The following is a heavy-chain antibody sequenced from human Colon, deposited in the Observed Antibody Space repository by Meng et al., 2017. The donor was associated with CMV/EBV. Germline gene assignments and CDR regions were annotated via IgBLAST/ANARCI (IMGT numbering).Heavy chain of an antibody. Sequence: GESLKISCATSGFTFGSYSMNWVRQAPGKGLEWVSSISGPGGSIWYADSMRGRFTASRDNAKTSQYLQMNSLRAEDTGVYYCARGSNVYYGMDVWGQGTTVTVSS. J-gene: IGHJ6*02. CDR1: GFTFGSYS. V-gene: IGHV3-21*01. CDR3: ARGSNVYYGMDV. CDR2: ISGPGGSI. D-gene: IGHD6-13*01.